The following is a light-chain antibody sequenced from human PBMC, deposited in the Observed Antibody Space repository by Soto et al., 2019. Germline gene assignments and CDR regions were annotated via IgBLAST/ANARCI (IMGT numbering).Light chain of an antibody. CDR3: QHYDSYQSI. Sequence: DFQMTQSPSTLSASAGDIVTITCRASQSISSLLAWYQQKPGKAPTLLIYDASTLENEVPSRFSGSGSGTEFALTISTLQPDDFATYYCQHYDSYQSIFGPGTKVDMK. CDR2: DAS. CDR1: QSISSL. V-gene: IGKV1-5*01. J-gene: IGKJ3*01.